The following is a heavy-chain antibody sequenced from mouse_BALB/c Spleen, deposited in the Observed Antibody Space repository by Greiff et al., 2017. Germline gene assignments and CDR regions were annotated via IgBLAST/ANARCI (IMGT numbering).Heavy chain of an antibody. D-gene: IGHD1-2*01. CDR2: INPSNGRT. J-gene: IGHJ2*01. CDR1: GYTFTSYW. CDR3: AREDTTADY. Sequence: QVQLKQPGAELVKPGASVKLSCKASGYTFTSYWMHWVKQRPGQGLEWIGEINPSNGRTNYNEKFKSKATLTVDKSSSTAYMQLSSLTSEDSAVYYCAREDTTADYWGQGTTLTVSS. V-gene: IGHV1S81*02.